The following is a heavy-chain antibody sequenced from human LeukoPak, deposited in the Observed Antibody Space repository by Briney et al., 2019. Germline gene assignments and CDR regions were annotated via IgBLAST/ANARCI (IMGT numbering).Heavy chain of an antibody. CDR2: IYYSGST. J-gene: IGHJ4*02. V-gene: IGHV4-61*01. D-gene: IGHD1-26*01. Sequence: PSETPSLTCTVSGGSVSSGSYYWSWIRQPPGKGLEWIGYIYYSGSTNYNPSLKSRVTISVDTSKNQFSLKLSSVTAADTAVYYCARVSYSGSYYFDYWGQGTLVAVTS. CDR3: ARVSYSGSYYFDY. CDR1: GGSVSSGSYY.